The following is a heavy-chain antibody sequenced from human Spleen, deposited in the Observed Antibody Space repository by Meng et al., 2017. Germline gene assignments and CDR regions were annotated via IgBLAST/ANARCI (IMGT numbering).Heavy chain of an antibody. Sequence: GGSLRLSCAASGFTVSHNYMSWVRQAPGKGLVWVSRINSDGSSTSYADSVKGRFTISRDDSKSIAYLQMNSLKTEDTAVYYCTRLDGSGGIDYWGQGTLVTVSS. CDR2: INSDGSST. J-gene: IGHJ4*02. CDR1: GFTVSHNY. V-gene: IGHV3-74*01. D-gene: IGHD3-10*01. CDR3: TRLDGSGGIDY.